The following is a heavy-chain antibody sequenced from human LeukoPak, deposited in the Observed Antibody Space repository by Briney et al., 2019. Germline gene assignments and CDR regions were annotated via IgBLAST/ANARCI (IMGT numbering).Heavy chain of an antibody. V-gene: IGHV3-48*03. CDR1: GFTFSSYE. CDR3: AELGITMIGGV. Sequence: GGSLRLSCAASGFTFSSYEMNWVRQAPGKGLEWVSYISSSGSTIYYADSVKGRFTISRDNVKNSLYLQMNSLRAEDTAVYYCAELGITMIGGVWGKGTTVAISS. D-gene: IGHD3-10*02. CDR2: ISSSGSTI. J-gene: IGHJ6*04.